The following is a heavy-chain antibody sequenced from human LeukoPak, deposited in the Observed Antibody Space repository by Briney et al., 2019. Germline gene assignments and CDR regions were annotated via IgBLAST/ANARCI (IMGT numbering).Heavy chain of an antibody. CDR1: GFTVSSNY. V-gene: IGHV3-66*01. CDR3: ARPRTEGNFQH. D-gene: IGHD1-14*01. CDR2: IYTGGGT. Sequence: GGSLRLSCAVSGFTVSSNYMSWVRQAPGKGLEWVSVIYTGGGTYYADSVKGRFTISRDNAKNSLYLQMNSLRDEDTAVYYCARPRTEGNFQHWGQGTLVTVSS. J-gene: IGHJ1*01.